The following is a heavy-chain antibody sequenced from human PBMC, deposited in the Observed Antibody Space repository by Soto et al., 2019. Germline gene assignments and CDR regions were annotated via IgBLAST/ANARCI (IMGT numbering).Heavy chain of an antibody. D-gene: IGHD6-19*01. CDR3: ARGRLVPDYFDY. Sequence: SLRLSCAASGFTFSSYGMHWVRQAPGKGLEWVAVIWYDGSNKYYADSVKGRFTISRDNSKNTLYLQMNSLRAEDTAVYYCARGRLVPDYFDYWGQRTLVTVSS. V-gene: IGHV3-33*01. CDR1: GFTFSSYG. J-gene: IGHJ4*02. CDR2: IWYDGSNK.